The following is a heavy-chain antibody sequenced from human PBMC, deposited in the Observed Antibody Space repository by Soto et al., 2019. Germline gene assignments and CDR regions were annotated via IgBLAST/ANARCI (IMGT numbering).Heavy chain of an antibody. CDR2: IKQDGSQK. CDR3: ARILPIEAAGAPYGFDP. D-gene: IGHD6-13*01. V-gene: IGHV3-7*03. Sequence: GGSLRLSCAASGFTFSNYWMSWVRQAPGKGLEWVANIKQDGSQKYYVDSVKGRFTISRDNAKNSLYLEMNSLRAEDTAVYSCARILPIEAAGAPYGFDPLGQGTLGT. J-gene: IGHJ5*02. CDR1: GFTFSNYW.